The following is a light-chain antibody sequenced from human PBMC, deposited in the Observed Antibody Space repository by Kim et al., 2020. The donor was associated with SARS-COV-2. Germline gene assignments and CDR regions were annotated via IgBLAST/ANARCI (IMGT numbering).Light chain of an antibody. CDR1: SSDVGGYNY. CDR2: DVN. V-gene: IGLV2-14*01. J-gene: IGLJ2*01. CDR3: SSYTSSSTRL. Sequence: QSALTQPASVSGSPGQSITISCTGTSSDVGGYNYVSWFQQHPGEAPKVIIYDVNQRPSGVSDRFSASKSGNTASLTISGLQAEDEADYYCSSYTSSSTRLFGGGTQLTVL.